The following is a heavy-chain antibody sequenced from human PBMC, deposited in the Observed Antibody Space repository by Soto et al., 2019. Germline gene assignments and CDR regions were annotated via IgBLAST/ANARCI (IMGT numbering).Heavy chain of an antibody. D-gene: IGHD4-17*01. CDR2: INPVLGIV. J-gene: IGHJ4*02. CDR1: GGTFSKFC. CDR3: AKSLRPALGDLNYGGDYFDS. V-gene: IGHV1-69*02. Sequence: QVQLVQSGAEVKAPGSSVKVSCKLSGGTFSKFCITWVRQTPGQGLEWMGRINPVLGIVDYAQEFEGRVTITADTSTSTAYIELNSLRSDDTAMFYCAKSLRPALGDLNYGGDYFDSWGQGTLVTVPS.